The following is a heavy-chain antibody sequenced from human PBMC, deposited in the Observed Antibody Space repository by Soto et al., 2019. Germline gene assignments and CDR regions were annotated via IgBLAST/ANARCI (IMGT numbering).Heavy chain of an antibody. Sequence: GASVKVSCKASGYTFTGYCMHWVRQAPGQELEWMGWINPNSGGTNYAQKFQGWVTMTRDTSISTAYMELSRLRSDDTAVYYCARGGSLWFGELSAYYYGMDVWGQGTTVTVS. CDR1: GYTFTGYC. J-gene: IGHJ6*02. D-gene: IGHD3-10*01. V-gene: IGHV1-2*04. CDR3: ARGGSLWFGELSAYYYGMDV. CDR2: INPNSGGT.